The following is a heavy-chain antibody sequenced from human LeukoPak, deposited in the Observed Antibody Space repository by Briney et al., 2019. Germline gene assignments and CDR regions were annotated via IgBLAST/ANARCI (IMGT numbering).Heavy chain of an antibody. CDR1: GFTFSSYA. V-gene: IGHV3-23*01. CDR3: AKHTIVGATTGYFYY. Sequence: GGALRLSCAASGFTFSSYAMSWVRQAPGKGLEWVSAISGSGGSTYYADSVKGRFTISRDNSKNTLYLQMNSLRAEDTAVYYCAKHTIVGATTGYFYYWVQGTLVTVSS. D-gene: IGHD1-26*01. CDR2: ISGSGGST. J-gene: IGHJ4*02.